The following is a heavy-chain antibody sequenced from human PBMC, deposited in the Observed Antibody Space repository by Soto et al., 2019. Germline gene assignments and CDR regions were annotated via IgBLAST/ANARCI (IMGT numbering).Heavy chain of an antibody. CDR2: IYYSGNT. CDR3: ARGSTMTLYCLDV. CDR1: DGSIRTGGYY. D-gene: IGHD1-1*01. J-gene: IGHJ6*02. V-gene: IGHV4-31*03. Sequence: SETLSLTCTVSDGSIRTGGYYWSWIRHHPGKGLEWIGYIYYSGNTYYNPSLQSRVLISIDMSRNQFSLKLNSVTAADAAVYYCARGSTMTLYCLDVWGQGTTVTVSS.